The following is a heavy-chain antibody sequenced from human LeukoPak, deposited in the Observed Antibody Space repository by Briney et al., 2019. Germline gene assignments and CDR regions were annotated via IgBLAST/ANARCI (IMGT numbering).Heavy chain of an antibody. CDR1: GGSISSGDYY. J-gene: IGHJ6*03. V-gene: IGHV4-30-4*08. Sequence: PSETLSLTCTVSGGSISSGDYYWSWIRQPPGKGLEWIGYIYYSGSTYYNPSLKSRVTISVDTSKNQFSLKLSSVTAADTAVYYCARELRFSYEPYYMDVWGKGTTVTVSS. D-gene: IGHD1-14*01. CDR2: IYYSGST. CDR3: ARELRFSYEPYYMDV.